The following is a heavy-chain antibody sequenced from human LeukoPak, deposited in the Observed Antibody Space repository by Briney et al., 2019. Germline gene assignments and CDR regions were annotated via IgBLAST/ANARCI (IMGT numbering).Heavy chain of an antibody. J-gene: IGHJ4*02. D-gene: IGHD2-15*01. Sequence: SVKVSCKASGGTFSRYAINWVRQAPGQGLGWMGGIIPIFGTANYAQKFQGRVTITADESTSTAYMELSSLRSEDTAVYYCARSRGSCYSCGDYWGQGTLVTVSS. CDR1: GGTFSRYA. CDR2: IIPIFGTA. V-gene: IGHV1-69*01. CDR3: ARSRGSCYSCGDY.